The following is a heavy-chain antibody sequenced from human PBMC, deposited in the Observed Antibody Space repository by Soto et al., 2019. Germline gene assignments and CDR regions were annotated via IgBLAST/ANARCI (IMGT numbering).Heavy chain of an antibody. CDR2: IYSGGST. Sequence: GGSLRLSCAASGFTVSSNYMSWVRQAPGKGLEWVSVIYSGGSTYYADSVKGRFTISRDNSKNTLYLQMNSLRSDDTAVYYCARDQSQFYYDILTGRVDYYYYYGMDVWGQGTTVTVSS. J-gene: IGHJ6*02. D-gene: IGHD3-9*01. CDR1: GFTVSSNY. V-gene: IGHV3-53*05. CDR3: ARDQSQFYYDILTGRVDYYYYYGMDV.